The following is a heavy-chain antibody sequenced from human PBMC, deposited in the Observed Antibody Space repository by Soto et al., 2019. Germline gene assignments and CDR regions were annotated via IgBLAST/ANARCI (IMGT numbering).Heavy chain of an antibody. J-gene: IGHJ6*02. Sequence: ASVKVSCKASGYTFTSYDINWVRQATGQGLEWMGWMNPNSGNTGYAQKFQGRVTMTRNTSISTAYMELSSLRSEDTAVYYCARGLEIQLWLGYYYGMDLWGQGTTVTVSS. D-gene: IGHD5-18*01. CDR1: GYTFTSYD. CDR2: MNPNSGNT. V-gene: IGHV1-8*01. CDR3: ARGLEIQLWLGYYYGMDL.